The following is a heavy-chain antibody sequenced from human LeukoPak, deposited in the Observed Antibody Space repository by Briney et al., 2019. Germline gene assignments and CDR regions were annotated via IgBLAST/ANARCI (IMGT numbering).Heavy chain of an antibody. Sequence: PGGSLRLSCAASGFTFSSYSMNWVRQAPGKGLEWVSYISSGSSTINYADSVKGRFTISGDNAKNSLYLQMNSPRAEDTAVYYCARDLGGSVRATFDIWGQGTMVIVSS. J-gene: IGHJ3*02. D-gene: IGHD3-10*01. CDR2: ISSGSSTI. CDR1: GFTFSSYS. V-gene: IGHV3-48*04. CDR3: ARDLGGSVRATFDI.